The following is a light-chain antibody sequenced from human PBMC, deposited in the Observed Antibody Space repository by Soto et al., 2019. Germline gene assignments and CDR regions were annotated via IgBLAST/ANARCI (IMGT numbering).Light chain of an antibody. CDR3: LPFYGGGS. Sequence: GTPPHHPKKRATLSCRASQSVSHNYLAWYQQKPRQAPRLLIYGASNRATGIPDRFSGSGSGTEFKLTIRIRVREGFSGYYALPFYGGGSSGQGTKVDIK. J-gene: IGKJ1*01. V-gene: IGKV3-20*01. CDR2: GAS. CDR1: QSVSHNY.